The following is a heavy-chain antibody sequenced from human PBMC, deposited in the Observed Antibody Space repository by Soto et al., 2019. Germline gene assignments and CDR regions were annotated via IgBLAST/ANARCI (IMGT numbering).Heavy chain of an antibody. CDR1: GFTFRSYA. CDR3: AKRRGAGGHFDY. J-gene: IGHJ4*02. Sequence: DVQLLESGGGLVQPEGSLRLSCAASGFTFRSYAMGWFRQGPGQGLEWVAVVSSGGSTHYADSVRGRFTISRDTSKNTLSLQLNSLTAEDTAVYFCAKRRGAGGHFDYWGQGALVTVSS. CDR2: VSSGGST. V-gene: IGHV3-23*01. D-gene: IGHD2-15*01.